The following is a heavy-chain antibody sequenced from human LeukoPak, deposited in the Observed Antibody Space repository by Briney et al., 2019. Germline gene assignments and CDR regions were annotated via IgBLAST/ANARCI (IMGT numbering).Heavy chain of an antibody. D-gene: IGHD3-22*01. J-gene: IGHJ4*02. Sequence: GGSLRLSCAASGFTFSSYDMHWVRQAPGKGLEWVAFIQYDGSTKYYADSLKGRFTISRDNSKNTLDLQMGSLRAEDTAVYYCARRGSGYSQNYFDYWGQGTLVTVSS. CDR1: GFTFSSYD. CDR3: ARRGSGYSQNYFDY. V-gene: IGHV3-30*02. CDR2: IQYDGSTK.